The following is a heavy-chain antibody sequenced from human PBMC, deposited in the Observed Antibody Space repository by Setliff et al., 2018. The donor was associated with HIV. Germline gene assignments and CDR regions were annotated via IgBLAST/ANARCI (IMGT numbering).Heavy chain of an antibody. J-gene: IGHJ4*02. Sequence: ASVKVSCKASGYTFSNYGISWVRQAPGQGLEWTGWISPYNGNTNYVQKLQGRVTITTDTSTSTAYMELRSLRSDDTALYYCARKPTGSPSDYWGQGTLVTVSS. V-gene: IGHV1-18*01. CDR2: ISPYNGNT. D-gene: IGHD2-2*01. CDR1: GYTFSNYG. CDR3: ARKPTGSPSDY.